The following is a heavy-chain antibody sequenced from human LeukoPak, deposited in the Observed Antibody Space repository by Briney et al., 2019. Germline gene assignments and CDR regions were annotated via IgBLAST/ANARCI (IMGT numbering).Heavy chain of an antibody. CDR3: ARDRSSGWPEYFQH. CDR2: ISYDGSNK. D-gene: IGHD6-19*01. CDR1: GFTFSSYA. Sequence: GSLRLSCAASGFTFSSYAMHWVRQAPGKGLEWVAVISYDGSNKYYAGSVKGRFTISRDNSKNTLYLQMNSLRAEDTAVYYCARDRSSGWPEYFQHWGQGTLVTVSS. V-gene: IGHV3-30-3*01. J-gene: IGHJ1*01.